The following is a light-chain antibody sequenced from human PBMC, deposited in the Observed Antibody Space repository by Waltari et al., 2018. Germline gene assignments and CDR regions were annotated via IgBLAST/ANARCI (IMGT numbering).Light chain of an antibody. Sequence: QSALTQPASVSGSPGQSITIPCPGTSSDVGGYNYAAWYQQHPGKAPKLMIYDVSNRPSGVSNRFSGSKSGNTASLTISGLQAEDEADYYCSSYTCSSTLDVVFGGGTKLTVL. CDR2: DVS. V-gene: IGLV2-14*01. J-gene: IGLJ2*01. CDR1: SSDVGGYNY. CDR3: SSYTCSSTLDVV.